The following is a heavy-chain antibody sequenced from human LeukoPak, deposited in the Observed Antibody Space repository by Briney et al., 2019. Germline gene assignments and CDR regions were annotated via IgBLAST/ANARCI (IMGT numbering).Heavy chain of an antibody. V-gene: IGHV4-34*01. CDR1: GESFSVYY. Sequence: SETLSLPCALCGESFSVYYWRWIPHPPEKGLEWIGEFYHSGNTKYNPPLKSRVHIPLEKSKKQFSLKLRSATAADTALYYRARGHLSTGVTLDYWGQGTLVSVSS. J-gene: IGHJ4*02. D-gene: IGHD4-23*01. CDR2: FYHSGNT. CDR3: ARGHLSTGVTLDY.